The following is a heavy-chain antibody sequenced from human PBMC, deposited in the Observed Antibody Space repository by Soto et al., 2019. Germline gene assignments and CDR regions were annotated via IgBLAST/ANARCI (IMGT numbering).Heavy chain of an antibody. CDR3: AKALSAWYSFDN. Sequence: GGSLRLSCTASGFIFIGYAMSWVRQAPGKGLEWVSAISGSGYNIYYADSVKGRFTISRDNSKNTLYLQMDSLRVEDSAVYYCAKALSAWYSFDNWGQGALVTVSS. D-gene: IGHD6-19*01. CDR2: ISGSGYNI. CDR1: GFIFIGYA. V-gene: IGHV3-23*01. J-gene: IGHJ4*02.